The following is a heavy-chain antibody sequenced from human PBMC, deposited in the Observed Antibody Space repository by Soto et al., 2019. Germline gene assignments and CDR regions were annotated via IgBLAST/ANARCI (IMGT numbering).Heavy chain of an antibody. J-gene: IGHJ4*02. Sequence: QVQLVQSGAEVKKPGASVKVSCKASGYTFTSYDINWVRQATGQGLEWLGWMNPNTGNTGSAQKFQGRVTMTRDTAVSTVYMELSSLRSEDTAVYYCAIGHYNNSWYYAFDYWGQGTLVTVSS. CDR1: GYTFTSYD. V-gene: IGHV1-8*01. CDR2: MNPNTGNT. D-gene: IGHD6-13*01. CDR3: AIGHYNNSWYYAFDY.